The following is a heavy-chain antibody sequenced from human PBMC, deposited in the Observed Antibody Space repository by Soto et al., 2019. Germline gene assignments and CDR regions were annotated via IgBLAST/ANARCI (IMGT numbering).Heavy chain of an antibody. CDR3: AKDLGYCSSTSCSRIPYYYYGMDV. V-gene: IGHV3-30*18. CDR2: ISYDGSNK. Sequence: GGSLRLSCAASGFTFSSYGMHWVRQAPGKGLEWVAVISYDGSNKYYADSVKGRFTISRDNSKNTLYLQMNSLRAEDTAVYYCAKDLGYCSSTSCSRIPYYYYGMDVWGQGTTVTVSS. CDR1: GFTFSSYG. D-gene: IGHD2-2*01. J-gene: IGHJ6*02.